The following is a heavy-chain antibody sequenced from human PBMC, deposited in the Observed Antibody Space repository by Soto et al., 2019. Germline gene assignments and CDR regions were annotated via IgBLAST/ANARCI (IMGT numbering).Heavy chain of an antibody. CDR1: VFTFSSYG. J-gene: IGHJ4*02. CDR3: AREWGDIVVVPCKRSFDY. Sequence: PVGSLRLSCASSVFTFSSYGMHCVRHSPGKGLEWVAVIWYDGSNKYYADSVKGRFTISRDNSKNTLYLQMNSLRAEDTAVYYCAREWGDIVVVPCKRSFDYWGQVTLLTXS. CDR2: IWYDGSNK. V-gene: IGHV3-33*01. D-gene: IGHD2-2*01.